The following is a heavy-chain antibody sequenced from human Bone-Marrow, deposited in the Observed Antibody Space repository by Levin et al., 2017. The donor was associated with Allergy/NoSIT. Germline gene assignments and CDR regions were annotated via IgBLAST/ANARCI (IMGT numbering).Heavy chain of an antibody. CDR3: AKSGGQWLENIDY. D-gene: IGHD6-19*01. V-gene: IGHV3-30*18. CDR1: GFTFSSYG. J-gene: IGHJ4*02. CDR2: ISYDGSNK. Sequence: PGGSLRLSCAASGFTFSSYGMHWVRQAPGKGLEWVAVISYDGSNKYYADSVKGRFTISRDNSKNTLYLQMNSLRAEDTAVYYCAKSGGQWLENIDYWGQGTLVTVSS.